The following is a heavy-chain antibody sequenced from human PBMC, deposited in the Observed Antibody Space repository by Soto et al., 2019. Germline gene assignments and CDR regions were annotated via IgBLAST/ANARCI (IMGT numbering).Heavy chain of an antibody. J-gene: IGHJ4*02. CDR3: ARSSRGAAAGFDY. CDR2: IYYTGST. D-gene: IGHD6-13*01. CDR1: GGSINSYY. Sequence: TCTVSGGSINSYYWSWIRQPPGKGLEWIGYIYYTGSTNYTPSLKSRVTISVDTSKNQFSLKLSSVTPADTAVYYCARSSRGAAAGFDYWGQGALVTVSS. V-gene: IGHV4-59*01.